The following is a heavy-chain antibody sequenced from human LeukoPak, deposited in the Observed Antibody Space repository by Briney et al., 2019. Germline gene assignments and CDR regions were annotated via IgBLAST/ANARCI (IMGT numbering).Heavy chain of an antibody. CDR2: INAGNGNT. V-gene: IGHV1-3*03. Sequence: ASVKVSCKASEYTFTSYAIHWVRQAPGQRLEWMGWINAGNGNTKYSQEFQGRLTITRDTSATTAYMELSSLTSEDMAVYYCARDRAPKTVTSEVDAFDIWDQGTMVTVSS. CDR1: EYTFTSYA. CDR3: ARDRAPKTVTSEVDAFDI. D-gene: IGHD4-17*01. J-gene: IGHJ3*02.